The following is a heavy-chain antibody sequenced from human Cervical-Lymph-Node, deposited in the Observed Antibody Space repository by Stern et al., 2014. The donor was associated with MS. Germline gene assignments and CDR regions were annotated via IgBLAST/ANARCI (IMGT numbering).Heavy chain of an antibody. J-gene: IGHJ3*02. CDR3: ARAGRYFDWFPTPRDI. Sequence: QVQLQESGPGLVKPSETLSLTCTVSGGSISSYYWSWIRQPPGKGLELIGYIYYSGSTNYNPALKSRVTISVDTSKNQFSLKLSSVTAADTAVYYCARAGRYFDWFPTPRDIWGQGTMVTVSS. CDR1: GGSISSYY. V-gene: IGHV4-59*01. CDR2: IYYSGST. D-gene: IGHD3-9*01.